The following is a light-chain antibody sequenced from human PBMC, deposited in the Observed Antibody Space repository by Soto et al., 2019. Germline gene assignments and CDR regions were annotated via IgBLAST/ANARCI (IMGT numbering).Light chain of an antibody. CDR2: GAS. J-gene: IGKJ1*01. V-gene: IGKV3-15*01. Sequence: EIVLTQSPGTLSLSQGERATLSCRASQSVSSSYLAWYQQKPGQAPRLLIYGASTRATGVPARFSGSGSGTEFTLTISNLQSEDFAVYHCQQYDKWPRTFGQGTKVDIK. CDR1: QSVSSSY. CDR3: QQYDKWPRT.